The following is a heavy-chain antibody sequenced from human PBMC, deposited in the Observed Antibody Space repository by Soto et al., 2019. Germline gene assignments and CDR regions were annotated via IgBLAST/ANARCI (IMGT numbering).Heavy chain of an antibody. CDR3: ARSGSSPGYYFDY. Sequence: GGSLRLSCAASGFTVSSNYMSWVRQAPGKGLEWVSVIYSGGSTYYADSVKGRFTISRDNSKNTLYLQMNSLRAEDTAVYYCARSGSSPGYYFDYWGQGTLVTVAS. V-gene: IGHV3-53*01. D-gene: IGHD6-6*01. CDR1: GFTVSSNY. CDR2: IYSGGST. J-gene: IGHJ4*02.